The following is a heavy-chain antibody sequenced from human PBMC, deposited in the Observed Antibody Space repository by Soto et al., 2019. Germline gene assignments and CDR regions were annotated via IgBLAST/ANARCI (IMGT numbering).Heavy chain of an antibody. CDR1: GYTFTGYY. Sequence: GASVKVSCKASGYTFTGYYVHWVRQAPGQGLEWMGWINPNSGGTNYAQKFQGRVTMTRDTSISTAYMELSRLRSDDTAVYYCAGPMVRGGRPFDYWGKGTLVTVSS. CDR3: AGPMVRGGRPFDY. CDR2: INPNSGGT. J-gene: IGHJ4*02. D-gene: IGHD3-10*01. V-gene: IGHV1-2*02.